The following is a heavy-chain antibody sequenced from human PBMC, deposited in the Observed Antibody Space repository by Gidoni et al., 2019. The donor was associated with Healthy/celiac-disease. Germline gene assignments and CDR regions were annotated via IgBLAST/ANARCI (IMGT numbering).Heavy chain of an antibody. CDR1: GYTFTGYY. CDR2: INPNSGGT. J-gene: IGHJ5*02. V-gene: IGHV1-2*04. D-gene: IGHD2-15*01. Sequence: QVQLVQSGAEVKKPGASVKVSCKASGYTFTGYYMHWVRQAPGQGLEWMGWINPNSGGTNYAQKFQGWVTMTRDTSISTAYMELSRLRSDDTAVYYCARATGYCSGGSCYGSGNWFDPWGQGTLVTVSS. CDR3: ARATGYCSGGSCYGSGNWFDP.